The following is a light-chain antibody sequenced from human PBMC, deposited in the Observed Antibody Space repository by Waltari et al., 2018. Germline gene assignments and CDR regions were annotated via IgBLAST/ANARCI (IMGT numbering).Light chain of an antibody. Sequence: EIVLTQSPATLSLSPGERATLPCRASQSVSSYLVWYQQKPGQAPRLLIYDASNRATGIPARFSGSGSGTDFTLTISSLEPEDFAVYYCQQRVNWPLTFGGGTNVEI. J-gene: IGKJ4*01. CDR2: DAS. V-gene: IGKV3-11*01. CDR3: QQRVNWPLT. CDR1: QSVSSY.